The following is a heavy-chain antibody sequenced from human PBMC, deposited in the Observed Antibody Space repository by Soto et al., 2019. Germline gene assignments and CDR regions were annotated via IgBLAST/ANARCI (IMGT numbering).Heavy chain of an antibody. Sequence: PGGSLRLSCAASGFTFSSYAMHWVRQAPGKGLEWVAVISYDGSNKYYADSVKGRFTISRDNSKNTLYLQMNSLRAEDTAVYYCARVGRQLTYYYGMDVWGQGTTVTVSS. CDR2: ISYDGSNK. CDR1: GFTFSSYA. CDR3: ARVGRQLTYYYGMDV. V-gene: IGHV3-30-3*01. J-gene: IGHJ6*02. D-gene: IGHD6-13*01.